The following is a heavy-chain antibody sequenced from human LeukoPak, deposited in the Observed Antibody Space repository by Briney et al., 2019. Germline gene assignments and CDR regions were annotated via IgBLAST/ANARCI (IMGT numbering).Heavy chain of an antibody. Sequence: GGSLRLSCAASGFTFSSYAMTWVRQAPGKGLEWVSAISGSGGSTYYADSVKGRFTISRDNAKNTLYLQMNSLRVEDTAVYYCARGNSHAFDIWGQGTMVTVSS. CDR3: ARGNSHAFDI. V-gene: IGHV3-23*01. J-gene: IGHJ3*02. CDR2: ISGSGGST. CDR1: GFTFSSYA. D-gene: IGHD3-16*01.